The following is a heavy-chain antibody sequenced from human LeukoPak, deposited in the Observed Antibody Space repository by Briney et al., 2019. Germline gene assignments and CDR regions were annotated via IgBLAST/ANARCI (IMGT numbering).Heavy chain of an antibody. V-gene: IGHV3-23*01. D-gene: IGHD2-2*01. Sequence: GGSLRLSCAASGFTFSSYSMSWVRQAPGKGLEWVSAISGSGGSTYYADSVKGRFTISRDNSKNTLYLQMNSLRAEDTAVYYCAKDDIVVVPAARFDPWGQGTLVTVSS. CDR1: GFTFSSYS. J-gene: IGHJ5*02. CDR2: ISGSGGST. CDR3: AKDDIVVVPAARFDP.